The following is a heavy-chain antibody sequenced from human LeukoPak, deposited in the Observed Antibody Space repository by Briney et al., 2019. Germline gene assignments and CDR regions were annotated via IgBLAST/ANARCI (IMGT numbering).Heavy chain of an antibody. D-gene: IGHD6-13*01. CDR3: AKTGTPWYYFDY. Sequence: PGGSLRLSCAASGVTFSSSWMSWVRQAPGKGLEWVSAISGSGGSTYYADSVKGRFTISRDNSKNTLYLQMNSLRAEDTAVYYCAKTGTPWYYFDYWGQGTLVTVSS. CDR2: ISGSGGST. J-gene: IGHJ4*02. CDR1: GVTFSSSW. V-gene: IGHV3-23*01.